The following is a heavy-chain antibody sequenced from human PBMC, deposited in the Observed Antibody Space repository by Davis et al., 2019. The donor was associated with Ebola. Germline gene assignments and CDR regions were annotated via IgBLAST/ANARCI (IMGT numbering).Heavy chain of an antibody. CDR2: IRSKAYGGTT. J-gene: IGHJ5*02. V-gene: IGHV3-49*04. D-gene: IGHD6-19*01. CDR3: VRDTSGWYPLFKWLDP. Sequence: GESLKIFCTASGFTFGDYAMSWVRQAPGKGLEWVGFIRSKAYGGTTEYAASVKGRFTISRDDSKSIAYLQMNSLRAGDTAVYYCVRDTSGWYPLFKWLDPWGQGTLVTVSS. CDR1: GFTFGDYA.